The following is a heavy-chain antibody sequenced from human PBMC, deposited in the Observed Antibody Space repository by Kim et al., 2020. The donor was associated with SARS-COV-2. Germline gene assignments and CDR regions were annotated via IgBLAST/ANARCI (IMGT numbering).Heavy chain of an antibody. V-gene: IGHV3-9*01. J-gene: IGHJ6*02. CDR3: AKDPIRRPKYYYYYYGMDV. CDR2: ISWNSGSI. Sequence: GGSLRLSCAASGFTFGDYAMHWVRQAPGKGLEWVSGISWNSGSIGYADSVKGRFTISRDNAKNSLYLQMNSLRAEDTALYYCAKDPIRRPKYYYYYYGMDVWGQGTTVTVSS. D-gene: IGHD3-9*01. CDR1: GFTFGDYA.